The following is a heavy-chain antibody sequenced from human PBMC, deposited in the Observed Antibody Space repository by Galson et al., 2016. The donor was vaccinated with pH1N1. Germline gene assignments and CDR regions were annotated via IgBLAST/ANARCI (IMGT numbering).Heavy chain of an antibody. J-gene: IGHJ6*02. Sequence: SVKVSCKASGGTLSRHTISWVRQAPGQGLEWMGRILPIVGITNYAQKLQGRVTIIADRFTSTVSMELSGLTSADTAVYYCASEPGSSGMDVWDQGTTVTVSS. D-gene: IGHD3-10*01. V-gene: IGHV1-69*02. CDR3: ASEPGSSGMDV. CDR1: GGTLSRHT. CDR2: ILPIVGIT.